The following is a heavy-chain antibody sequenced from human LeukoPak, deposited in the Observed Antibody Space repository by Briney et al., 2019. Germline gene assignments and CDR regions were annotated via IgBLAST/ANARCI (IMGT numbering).Heavy chain of an antibody. CDR3: ARALSAAAGYWFDP. CDR1: GGSISSYY. Sequence: SETLSLTCIVSGGSISSYYWSWIRQPPGKGLEWIGYVYYSGSTNFNPSLKSRVTISVDTSKNQFSLKLYSVTAADTAVYYCARALSAAAGYWFDPWGQGTLVTVSS. J-gene: IGHJ5*02. CDR2: VYYSGST. D-gene: IGHD6-13*01. V-gene: IGHV4-59*01.